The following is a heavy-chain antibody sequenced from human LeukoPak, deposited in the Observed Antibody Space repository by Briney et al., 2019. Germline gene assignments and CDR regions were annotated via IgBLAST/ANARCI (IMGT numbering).Heavy chain of an antibody. Sequence: GGSLRLSCAASGFAFDDYAMHWVRQAPGKGLQWVSSINWVGDTSSYADSVKGRFTVSRDNTEGSLYLQMDSLRSEDTALYYCAKDRQYGDYGGGDFFDSWGQGTLVTVSS. D-gene: IGHD4-17*01. CDR3: AKDRQYGDYGGGDFFDS. J-gene: IGHJ4*02. CDR2: INWVGDTS. CDR1: GFAFDDYA. V-gene: IGHV3-43D*03.